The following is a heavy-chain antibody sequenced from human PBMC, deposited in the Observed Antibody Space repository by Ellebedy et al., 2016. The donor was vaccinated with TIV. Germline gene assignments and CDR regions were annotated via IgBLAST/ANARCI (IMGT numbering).Heavy chain of an antibody. J-gene: IGHJ4*02. CDR1: GYTFTDHY. V-gene: IGHV1-18*04. D-gene: IGHD3-10*01. Sequence: AASVKVSCKASGYTFTDHYMHWVRQAPGQGLEWMGWISTNNGDTNYPQKFQGRVTMTTDTSTSTAYMELRSLRSDDTAVYYCARDYDSSRGVFFDYWGLGTVVTVSS. CDR2: ISTNNGDT. CDR3: ARDYDSSRGVFFDY.